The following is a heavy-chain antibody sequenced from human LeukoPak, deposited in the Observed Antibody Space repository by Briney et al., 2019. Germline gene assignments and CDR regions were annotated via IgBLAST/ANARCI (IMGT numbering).Heavy chain of an antibody. CDR1: GFTVSSNY. Sequence: GGSLRLSCAASGFTVSSNYMNWVRQVPGKGLEWVSVIFGGISTYYTDSVKGRFTISRDNSKNTLYLQMNSLRAEDTAVYYCARSDHYYYYMDVWGRGTTVTVSS. V-gene: IGHV3-53*01. J-gene: IGHJ6*03. CDR3: ARSDHYYYYMDV. CDR2: IFGGIST.